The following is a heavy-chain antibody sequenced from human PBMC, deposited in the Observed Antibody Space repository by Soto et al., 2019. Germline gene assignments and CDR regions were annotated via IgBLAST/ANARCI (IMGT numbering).Heavy chain of an antibody. J-gene: IGHJ4*02. V-gene: IGHV4-34*01. CDR3: ARAPDSKTFDY. CDR2: INHSGST. CDR1: GGSFSGYY. Sequence: QVQLQQWGAGLLKPSETLSLTCAVYGGSFSGYYWSWIRQPPGKGLEWIGEINHSGSTNYNPSLKSRDTISVDTSKNQFSLKLSSVTAADTAVYYCARAPDSKTFDYWGQGTLVTVSS. D-gene: IGHD6-13*01.